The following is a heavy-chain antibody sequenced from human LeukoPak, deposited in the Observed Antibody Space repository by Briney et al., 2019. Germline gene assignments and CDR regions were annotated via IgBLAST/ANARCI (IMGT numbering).Heavy chain of an antibody. CDR2: MNPNSGNT. D-gene: IGHD6-19*01. CDR3: ARGMSSGWYVTYYYYYYMDV. V-gene: IGHV1-8*01. CDR1: GYTFTSYD. Sequence: ASVKVSCKASGYTFTSYDINWVRQATGQGLEWMGWMNPNSGNTGYAQKFQGRVTMTRNTSISTAYMELSSLRSEDTAVYYCARGMSSGWYVTYYYYYYMDVWGKWTTVTVSS. J-gene: IGHJ6*03.